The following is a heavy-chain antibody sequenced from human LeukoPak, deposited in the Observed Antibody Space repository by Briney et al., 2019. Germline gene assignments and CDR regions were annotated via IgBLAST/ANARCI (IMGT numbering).Heavy chain of an antibody. CDR3: ARYRDSGGRLAFDI. Sequence: SQTLSLTCTVSGGSISSDGYYWTWIRQHPGKGLEWIGYIYYSGTSYYNPSLESRVTLSVDTSKNQFSLRLSSVTAADTAIYYCARYRDSGGRLAFDIWGQGTMATVSS. V-gene: IGHV4-31*03. J-gene: IGHJ3*02. CDR1: GGSISSDGYY. D-gene: IGHD2-15*01. CDR2: IYYSGTS.